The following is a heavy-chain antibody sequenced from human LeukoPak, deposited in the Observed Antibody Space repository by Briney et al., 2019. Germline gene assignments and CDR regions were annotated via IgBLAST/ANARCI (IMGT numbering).Heavy chain of an antibody. Sequence: SETLSLTCTVSGGSFSSSSYYWGWIRQPPGKGLEWIGSIYYSGSTYYNPSLKSRVTISVDTSKNQFSLKLSSVTAADTAVYYCARPHSSSWSDDAFDIWGQGTMVTVSS. D-gene: IGHD6-13*01. J-gene: IGHJ3*02. CDR2: IYYSGST. CDR3: ARPHSSSWSDDAFDI. CDR1: GGSFSSSSYY. V-gene: IGHV4-39*07.